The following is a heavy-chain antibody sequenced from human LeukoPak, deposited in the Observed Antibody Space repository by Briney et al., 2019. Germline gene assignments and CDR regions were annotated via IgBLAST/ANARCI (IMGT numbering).Heavy chain of an antibody. CDR1: GFTFSSYS. Sequence: GGSLRLSCAASGFTFSSYSMNWVRQAPGKGLEWVSYISSSSSTIYYADSVKGRFTISRDNAKNSLYLQMNSLRDEDTAVYYCASGKDIVGATGYYYGMDVWGQGTTVTVSS. CDR2: ISSSSSTI. D-gene: IGHD1-26*01. CDR3: ASGKDIVGATGYYYGMDV. J-gene: IGHJ6*02. V-gene: IGHV3-48*02.